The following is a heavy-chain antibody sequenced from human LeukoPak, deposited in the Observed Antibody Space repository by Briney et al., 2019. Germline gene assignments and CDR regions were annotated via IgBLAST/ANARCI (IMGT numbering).Heavy chain of an antibody. CDR2: IYSGDST. CDR3: TRDESQRKSHYNYALDV. J-gene: IGHJ6*02. V-gene: IGHV3-66*01. Sequence: PGGSLRLSCAASGFTVSSNYMSWVRQAPGKGLEWVSVIYSGDSTYYADSVKGRFTISRDNSKNTLYLQMNSLRAEDTAVYYWTRDESQRKSHYNYALDVWGQGTTVTASS. CDR1: GFTVSSNY.